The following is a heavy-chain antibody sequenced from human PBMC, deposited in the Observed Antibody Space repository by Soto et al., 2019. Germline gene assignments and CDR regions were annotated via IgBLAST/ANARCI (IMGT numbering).Heavy chain of an antibody. Sequence: PSETLSLTCTVSGGSISSYYWSWIRQPPGKGLEWIGYIYHSGSTYYNPSLKSRVTISVDRSKNQFSLKLSSVTAADTAVYYCARVPDHWGQGTLVTVSS. CDR1: GGSISSYY. J-gene: IGHJ4*02. D-gene: IGHD2-2*01. CDR3: ARVPDH. CDR2: IYHSGST. V-gene: IGHV4-59*12.